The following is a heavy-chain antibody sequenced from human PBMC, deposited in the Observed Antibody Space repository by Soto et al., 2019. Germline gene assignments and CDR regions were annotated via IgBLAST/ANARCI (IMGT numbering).Heavy chain of an antibody. CDR2: LSGSGGST. J-gene: IGHJ4*01. Sequence: PGGSLRLSFAASGFSFHTYAMGWVRQAPGKGLEWVSSLSGSGGSTNYADSVKGRFTISRDNSKDILYLQMNNLRAEDTAMYYCAKDLRDWGFFDYWGLGTLVTVSS. D-gene: IGHD3-16*01. V-gene: IGHV3-23*01. CDR1: GFSFHTYA. CDR3: AKDLRDWGFFDY.